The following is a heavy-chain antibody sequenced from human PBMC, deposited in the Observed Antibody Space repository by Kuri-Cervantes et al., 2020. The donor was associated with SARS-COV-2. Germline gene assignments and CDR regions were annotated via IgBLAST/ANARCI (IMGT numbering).Heavy chain of an antibody. D-gene: IGHD3-9*01. CDR3: ARDPDGILTGPFDY. CDR1: GFTFSSYA. V-gene: IGHV3-30*04. J-gene: IGHJ4*02. CDR2: ISYDGSNK. Sequence: GESLKISCAASGFTFSSYAMHWVRQAPGKGLEWVAVISYDGSNKYYADSVKGRFTISRDNSKNTLYLQMNSLRAEDTAVYYCARDPDGILTGPFDYWGQGTRVTVSS.